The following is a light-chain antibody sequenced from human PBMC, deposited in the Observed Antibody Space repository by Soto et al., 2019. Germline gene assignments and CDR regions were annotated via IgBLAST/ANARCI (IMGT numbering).Light chain of an antibody. CDR3: QQSYSTLFT. J-gene: IGKJ3*01. CDR1: QSIRSY. CDR2: AAS. V-gene: IGKV1-39*01. Sequence: DIQMTQSPSSLSASVGDRVTITCRASQSIRSYLNWYQQKPGKAPKLLIYAASRLESGVPSRFSGSRSGTDLTLTIRSLQPEDFATYYCQQSYSTLFTFGPGTKVDIK.